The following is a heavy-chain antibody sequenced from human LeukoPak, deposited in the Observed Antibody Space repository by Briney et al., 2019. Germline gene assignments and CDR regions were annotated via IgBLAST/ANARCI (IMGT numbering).Heavy chain of an antibody. J-gene: IGHJ6*03. V-gene: IGHV3-74*01. D-gene: IGHD3-3*01. CDR2: IDNDGHGI. CDR1: GFTFSGYW. CDR3: AAGGGWDPSFGVVTHIDV. Sequence: GGSLRLSCAASGFTFSGYWMHWVRQGPEKGLELVLRIDNDGHGIIYADSVKGRFTTSRDNAKNTLYLQMNSLRVEDTAVYYCAAGGGWDPSFGVVTHIDVWGKGTTVAVS.